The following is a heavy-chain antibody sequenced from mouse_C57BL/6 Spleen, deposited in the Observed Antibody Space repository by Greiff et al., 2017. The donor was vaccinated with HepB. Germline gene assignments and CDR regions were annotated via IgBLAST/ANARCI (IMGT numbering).Heavy chain of an antibody. J-gene: IGHJ4*01. D-gene: IGHD1-1*01. CDR2: IHPNSGST. V-gene: IGHV1-64*01. Sequence: QVQLQQPGAELVKPGASVKLSCKASGYTFTSYWMHWVKQRPGQGLEWIGMIHPNSGSTNYNEKFKSKATLTVDKSSSTAYMQLSSLTSEDSAVYYCARSYYYSSPSYAMDYWGQGTSVTVSS. CDR1: GYTFTSYW. CDR3: ARSYYYSSPSYAMDY.